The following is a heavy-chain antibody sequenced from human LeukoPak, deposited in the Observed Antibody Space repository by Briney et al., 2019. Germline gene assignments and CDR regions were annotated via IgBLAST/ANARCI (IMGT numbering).Heavy chain of an antibody. D-gene: IGHD3-3*01. J-gene: IGHJ5*02. CDR1: GYTFTSYG. Sequence: ASVKVSCKASGYTFTSYGISWVRQAPGQRLEWMGWISAYNGNTNYAQKLQGRVTMTTDTSTSTAYMELRSLRSDDTAVYYCARDYDFWSGYSDRFDPWGQGTLVTVSS. CDR3: ARDYDFWSGYSDRFDP. V-gene: IGHV1-18*01. CDR2: ISAYNGNT.